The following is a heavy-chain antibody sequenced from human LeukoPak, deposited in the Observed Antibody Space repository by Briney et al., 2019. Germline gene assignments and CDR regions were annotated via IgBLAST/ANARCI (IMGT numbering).Heavy chain of an antibody. Sequence: SQTLSLTCAISGDSLSSNSATWNWVRQPTSRGLEWLGRTYYRSKWYNDYAVSVKSRITINPDTSKNQFSLQLNSVTPEDTAVYYCARGGITGTTGWFDPWGQGTLVTVSS. D-gene: IGHD1-7*01. CDR2: TYYRSKWYN. J-gene: IGHJ5*02. V-gene: IGHV6-1*01. CDR3: ARGGITGTTGWFDP. CDR1: GDSLSSNSAT.